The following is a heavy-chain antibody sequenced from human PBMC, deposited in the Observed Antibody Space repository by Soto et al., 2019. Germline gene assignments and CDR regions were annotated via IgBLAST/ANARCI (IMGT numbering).Heavy chain of an antibody. V-gene: IGHV3-23*01. J-gene: IGHJ4*01. CDR3: ARVDTLPASVDY. CDR1: GFTFSSYA. D-gene: IGHD2-2*01. CDR2: ISGSGGST. Sequence: GGSLRLSCAASGFTFSSYAMSWVRQAPGKGLEWVSAISGSGGSTYYADSVKGRFTISRDNSKNILFLQMNSLRVEDTAMYYCARVDTLPASVDYWGHGTLVTVSS.